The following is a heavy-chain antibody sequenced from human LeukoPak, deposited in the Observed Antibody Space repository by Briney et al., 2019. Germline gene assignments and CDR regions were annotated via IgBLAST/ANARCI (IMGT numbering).Heavy chain of an antibody. CDR1: GYSFTGYW. V-gene: IGHV5-51*01. CDR3: ARRYYDFWSGYPNFDY. Sequence: GESLKISCKGSGYSFTGYWIGWVRQMPGKGLEWMGIIYPGDSDTRYSPSFQGQVTISADKSISTAYLQWSSLKASDTAMYYCARRYYDFWSGYPNFDYWGQGTLVTVSS. CDR2: IYPGDSDT. D-gene: IGHD3-3*01. J-gene: IGHJ4*02.